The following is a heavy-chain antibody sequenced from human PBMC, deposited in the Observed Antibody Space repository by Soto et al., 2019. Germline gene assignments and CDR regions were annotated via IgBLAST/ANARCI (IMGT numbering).Heavy chain of an antibody. V-gene: IGHV3-21*01. D-gene: IGHD6-13*01. CDR3: ARGLAGYSSSWSDY. CDR1: GFTFSSYS. CDR2: ISSSSSYI. J-gene: IGHJ4*02. Sequence: GGSLRLSCAASGFTFSSYSMNWVRQAPGKGLEWVSSISSSSSYIYYADSVKGRFTISRDNAKNSLYLQMNSLRAEDTAVYYCARGLAGYSSSWSDYWGQGTLVTVSS.